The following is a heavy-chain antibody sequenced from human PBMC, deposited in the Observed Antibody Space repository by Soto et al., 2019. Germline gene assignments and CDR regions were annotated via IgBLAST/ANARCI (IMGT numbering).Heavy chain of an antibody. Sequence: ASVKVSCKDSDYTFFSRVLCWVRQASGYGLEWMGWMTVYGGNTNDAQKFQGRVPMTADKSTTTGYMELRSLRSDDTAVYYCARIREIAGRNDSFDIWGQ. V-gene: IGHV1-18*01. D-gene: IGHD2-21*01. CDR3: ARIREIAGRNDSFDI. CDR1: DYTFFSRV. CDR2: MTVYGGNT. J-gene: IGHJ3*02.